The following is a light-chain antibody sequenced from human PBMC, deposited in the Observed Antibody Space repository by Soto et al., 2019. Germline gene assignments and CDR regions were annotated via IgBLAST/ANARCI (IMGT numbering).Light chain of an antibody. CDR2: DVS. J-gene: IGLJ1*01. V-gene: IGLV2-14*01. CDR1: SSDVGGYNH. CDR3: CSITSSGLDV. Sequence: QSALTQPASVSGSPGQSITISCTGTSSDVGGYNHVSWYQQHPGKAPKLMIYDVSNRPSGVSNRFSGSKSGNTASLTISGVQAEDEADYYCCSITSSGLDVFGTGTKVTVL.